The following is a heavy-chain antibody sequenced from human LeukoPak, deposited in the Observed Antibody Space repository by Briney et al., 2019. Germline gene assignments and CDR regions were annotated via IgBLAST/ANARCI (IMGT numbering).Heavy chain of an antibody. V-gene: IGHV4-30-4*08. CDR1: GGSISSGDYY. CDR2: IYYSGST. D-gene: IGHD2-2*01. Sequence: SQTLSLTCTVSGGSISSGDYYWSWIRQPPWKGLEWIGYIYYSGSTYYNPSLKSRVTISVDTSKNQFSLKLSSVTAADTAVYYCARDYCSSTSCYAYYMDVWGKGTTVTVSS. CDR3: ARDYCSSTSCYAYYMDV. J-gene: IGHJ6*03.